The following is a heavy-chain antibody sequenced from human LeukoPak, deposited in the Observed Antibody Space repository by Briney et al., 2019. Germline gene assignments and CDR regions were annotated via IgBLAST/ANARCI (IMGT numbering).Heavy chain of an antibody. D-gene: IGHD6-19*01. CDR3: AKGGYSSGWYEDY. CDR1: GFTFSSYA. Sequence: SGGSLRLSCAASGFTFSSYAMSWVRQAPGKGLEWVSAISGSGGSTYYADSVKGRFTISRDNSKNTLYLQMNSLRAEDTAVYYCAKGGYSSGWYEDYWGQGTLVTVSS. V-gene: IGHV3-23*01. J-gene: IGHJ4*02. CDR2: ISGSGGST.